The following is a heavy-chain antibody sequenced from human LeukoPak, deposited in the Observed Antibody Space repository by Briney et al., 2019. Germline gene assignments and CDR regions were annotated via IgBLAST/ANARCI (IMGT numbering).Heavy chain of an antibody. CDR3: ARDRATGTTGFDY. D-gene: IGHD1-1*01. CDR2: TGYRSKWYN. Sequence: SQTLSLTCAISRDSFSSNSAAWNSIRQSPSRGLQWLGRTGYRSKWYNDYAVSVKSRVTINPDTSKNQFSLQLNSVTPEDTAVYYCARDRATGTTGFDYWGQGILVTVSS. J-gene: IGHJ4*02. V-gene: IGHV6-1*01. CDR1: RDSFSSNSAA.